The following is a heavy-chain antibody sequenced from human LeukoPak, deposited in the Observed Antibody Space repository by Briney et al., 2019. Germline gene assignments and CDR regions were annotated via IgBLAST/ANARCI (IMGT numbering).Heavy chain of an antibody. V-gene: IGHV4-34*01. CDR2: INHSGSN. CDR3: ASLVRSLWFGGRPVGWFAP. J-gene: IGHJ5*02. Sequence: KPSETLSLTCAVDGGSFSGYYWSWIRQPPGKGLEWLGAINHSGSNNYNPSLKTRVTISVDTSKNQFSLKLSSVTAAETAVYYCASLVRSLWFGGRPVGWFAPWGQGTLVTVSS. CDR1: GGSFSGYY. D-gene: IGHD3-10*01.